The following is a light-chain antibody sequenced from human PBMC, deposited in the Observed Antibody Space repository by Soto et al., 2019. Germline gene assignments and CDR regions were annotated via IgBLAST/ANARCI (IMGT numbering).Light chain of an antibody. CDR1: QGISTY. J-gene: IGKJ5*01. CDR2: TAS. CDR3: QQLNSDPPIT. V-gene: IGKV1-9*01. Sequence: DIQMTQSPSTLSASVGDRVTSTCRASQGISTYLAWYQQKPGRAPKLLIYTASTLQSGVPSRFSGRGSGTDFTLTISSLQPEDFATYYCQQLNSDPPITFGQGTQLEIK.